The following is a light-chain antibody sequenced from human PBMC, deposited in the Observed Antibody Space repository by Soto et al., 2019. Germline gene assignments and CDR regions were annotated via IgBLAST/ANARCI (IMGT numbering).Light chain of an antibody. J-gene: IGLJ1*01. V-gene: IGLV1-44*01. Sequence: QSALTQPPSASGTPGQRVTISCSGSSSNIGSNSVNWYQQLPGTAPKLLIYSNDRRPSGVPDRFSGSKSGTSASLAISGLQSEEEADYYCAAWDVSLNGYVFGTGTKVTVL. CDR2: SND. CDR1: SSNIGSNS. CDR3: AAWDVSLNGYV.